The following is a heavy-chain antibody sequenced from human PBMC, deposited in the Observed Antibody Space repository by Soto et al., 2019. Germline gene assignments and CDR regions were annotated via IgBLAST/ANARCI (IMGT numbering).Heavy chain of an antibody. V-gene: IGHV3-30*18. Sequence: QVQLVESGGGVVQPGRSLRLSCAASGFTFSSYGMHWVRQAPGKGLEWMAVISYDGSNKYYADSVKGRFTISRDNSKNTLYLQMNSLRAEDTAVYYCAKGSSIPFDYWGQGTLVTVSS. CDR2: ISYDGSNK. J-gene: IGHJ4*02. D-gene: IGHD6-13*01. CDR1: GFTFSSYG. CDR3: AKGSSIPFDY.